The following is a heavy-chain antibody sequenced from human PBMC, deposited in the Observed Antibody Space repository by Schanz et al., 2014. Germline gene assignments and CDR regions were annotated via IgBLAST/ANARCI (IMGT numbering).Heavy chain of an antibody. CDR3: ARGYGDSPTDF. CDR1: GGTFSSYT. D-gene: IGHD4-17*01. Sequence: QVQLVQSGAEVKKPGSSVKVSCTASGGTFSSYTISWIRQAPGQGLEWMGRIVPIAGITNYAQRFQGRVTITADKSSDTAYMELSSLRSEDTAVYYCARGYGDSPTDFWGQGTLVTVSS. V-gene: IGHV1-69*02. J-gene: IGHJ4*02. CDR2: IVPIAGIT.